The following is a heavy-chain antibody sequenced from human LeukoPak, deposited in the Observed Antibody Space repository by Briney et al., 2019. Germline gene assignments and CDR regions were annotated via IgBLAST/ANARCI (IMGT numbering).Heavy chain of an antibody. CDR2: IYYSGST. V-gene: IGHV4-59*01. D-gene: IGHD2-15*01. CDR1: GGSISSYY. CDR3: ARTDKYCSGGSCYSGAFDY. Sequence: PSETLSLTCTVSGGSISSYYWSWIRQPPGKGLEWIGYIYYSGSTNYNPSLKSRVTISVDTSKNQFSLKLSSVTAADTAVYYCARTDKYCSGGSCYSGAFDYWGQGTLVTVSS. J-gene: IGHJ4*02.